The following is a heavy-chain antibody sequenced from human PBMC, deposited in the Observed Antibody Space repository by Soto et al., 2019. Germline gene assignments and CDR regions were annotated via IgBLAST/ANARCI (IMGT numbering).Heavy chain of an antibody. CDR2: TYYRSKWYN. CDR1: GDSVSSNSAA. CDR3: ARVFCTNGVCSNWFDP. J-gene: IGHJ5*02. D-gene: IGHD2-8*01. Sequence: SQTLSLTCAISGDSVSSNSAAWNWIRQPPSRGLEWLGRTYYRSKWYNDYAVSVKSRITINPDTSKNQFSLQLNSVTPEDTAVYYCARVFCTNGVCSNWFDPWGQGTLVTVSS. V-gene: IGHV6-1*01.